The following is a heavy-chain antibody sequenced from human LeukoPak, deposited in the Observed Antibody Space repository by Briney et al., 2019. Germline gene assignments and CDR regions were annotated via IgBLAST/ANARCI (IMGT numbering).Heavy chain of an antibody. CDR3: ARDPFGGATPEGAFDI. V-gene: IGHV3-48*01. CDR2: ISSSRRTI. CDR1: GFTFSRYS. J-gene: IGHJ3*02. D-gene: IGHD3-16*01. Sequence: GGSLRLSCAASGFTFSRYSMNWVGQAAGKGREWVSYISSSRRTIYYADCVKGRFTIYRENDKKSMYVQMNRLRAEDTAVYYCARDPFGGATPEGAFDIWGQGTMVTVSS.